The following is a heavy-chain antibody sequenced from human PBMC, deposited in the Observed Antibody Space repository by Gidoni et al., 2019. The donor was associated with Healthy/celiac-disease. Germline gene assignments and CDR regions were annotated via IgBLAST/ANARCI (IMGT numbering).Heavy chain of an antibody. CDR2: INSDGSST. Sequence: LSCAASGFTFSSYWMHWVRQAPGKGLVWVSRINSDGSSTSYADSVKGRFTISRDNAKNTLYLQMNSLRAEDTAVYYCARARGSYSGFDYWGQGTLVTVSS. D-gene: IGHD1-26*01. V-gene: IGHV3-74*01. CDR3: ARARGSYSGFDY. J-gene: IGHJ4*02. CDR1: GFTFSSYW.